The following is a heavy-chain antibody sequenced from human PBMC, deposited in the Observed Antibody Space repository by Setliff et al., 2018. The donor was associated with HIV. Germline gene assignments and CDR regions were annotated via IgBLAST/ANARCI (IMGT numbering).Heavy chain of an antibody. V-gene: IGHV4-34*01. CDR3: ARDHGVATVVMDYYSGMDV. CDR2: INHSGST. J-gene: IGHJ6*02. Sequence: SETLSLTCAVYGGSFSGYYWSWIRQPPGKGLEWIGEINHSGSTNYNPSLKSRVAISVDTSKNQFTLQLSSVTAADTAMYFCARDHGVATVVMDYYSGMDVWGPGTTVTVSS. CDR1: GGSFSGYY. D-gene: IGHD5-12*01.